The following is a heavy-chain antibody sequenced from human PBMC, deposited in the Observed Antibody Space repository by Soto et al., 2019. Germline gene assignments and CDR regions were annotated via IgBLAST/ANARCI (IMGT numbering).Heavy chain of an antibody. CDR2: ISAYNGNT. J-gene: IGHJ6*02. V-gene: IGHV1-18*01. D-gene: IGHD4-17*01. Sequence: GASVKVSCKASGYTFTSYGISWVRQAPGQGLEWMGWISAYNGNTNYAQKLQGRVTMTTDTSTSTAYMELNSLRAEDTAVYYCARDPGTAIPTVYYYYYGMDVWGQGTTVTV. CDR3: ARDPGTAIPTVYYYYYGMDV. CDR1: GYTFTSYG.